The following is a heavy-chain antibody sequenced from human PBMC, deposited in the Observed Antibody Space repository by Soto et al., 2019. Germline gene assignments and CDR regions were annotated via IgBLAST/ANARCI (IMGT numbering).Heavy chain of an antibody. D-gene: IGHD1-26*01. J-gene: IGHJ5*02. CDR2: IYTSGST. CDR1: VGSITSYY. V-gene: IGHV4-4*07. CDR3: ARGVYSKVGATIWFDP. Sequence: SETLSLTCTVPVGSITSYYWSWMRPPAGKGLEWIGRIYTSGSTNYNPSLKTRVTMSVDTSKNRFSLKLSSVTAADTAVYYCARGVYSKVGATIWFDPWGQGTLVTVSS.